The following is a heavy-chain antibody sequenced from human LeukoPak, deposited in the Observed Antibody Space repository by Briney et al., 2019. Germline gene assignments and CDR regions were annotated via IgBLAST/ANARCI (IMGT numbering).Heavy chain of an antibody. CDR2: INQDGSEQ. V-gene: IGHV3-7*01. CDR1: GFTFSSYG. Sequence: GGSLRLSCAASGFTFSSYGMHWVRQAPGKGLEWVANINQDGSEQNYVDSMKGRFTISRDNAKNSLYLQMNSLRVEDTAVYYCARARRDDAFDIWGQGTLVTVSS. CDR3: ARARRDDAFDI. J-gene: IGHJ3*02.